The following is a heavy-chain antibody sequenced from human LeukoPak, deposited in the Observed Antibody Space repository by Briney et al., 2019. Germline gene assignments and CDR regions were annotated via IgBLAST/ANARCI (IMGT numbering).Heavy chain of an antibody. Sequence: AAVRVSCKVSGYTFTSSNINCVRQAPGQGLELMGCMNPSSGNTAYAQRFQGRVTMTRDTSTNTAFSQLTSLRSEDTAVYYCARGLDVERSSAWSWGPKKFYYNVMDVWGQGTTVTVSS. J-gene: IGHJ6*02. V-gene: IGHV1-8*01. CDR2: MNPSSGNT. CDR3: ARGLDVERSSAWSWGPKKFYYNVMDV. D-gene: IGHD3/OR15-3a*01. CDR1: GYTFTSSN.